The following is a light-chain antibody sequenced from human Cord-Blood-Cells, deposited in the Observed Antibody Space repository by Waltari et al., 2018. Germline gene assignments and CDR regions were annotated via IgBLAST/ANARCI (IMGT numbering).Light chain of an antibody. Sequence: QSALTQPRSVSGSPGQSVTISCTGTSSDVGGYNYVSWYQQHPGKAPKLMIYDVSERPSGVPDRFSGSKSGNTASLTISGLQAEDEADYYCCSYAGRVFGGGTKLTVL. J-gene: IGLJ3*02. CDR3: CSYAGRV. V-gene: IGLV2-11*01. CDR2: DVS. CDR1: SSDVGGYNY.